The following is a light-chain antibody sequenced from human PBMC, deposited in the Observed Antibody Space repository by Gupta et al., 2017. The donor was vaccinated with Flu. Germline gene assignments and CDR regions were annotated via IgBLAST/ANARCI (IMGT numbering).Light chain of an antibody. Sequence: QSVLTQPPSASGTPGQRVTISCSGSSSNIGSNTVDWYQQLPGTAPKLLSYDNNQRPSGVPDRFSGSKSGTSASLAISGLQSEDEADYYCAAWDDSLNGAYVFGTGTKVTVL. V-gene: IGLV1-44*01. J-gene: IGLJ1*01. CDR2: DNN. CDR3: AAWDDSLNGAYV. CDR1: SSNIGSNT.